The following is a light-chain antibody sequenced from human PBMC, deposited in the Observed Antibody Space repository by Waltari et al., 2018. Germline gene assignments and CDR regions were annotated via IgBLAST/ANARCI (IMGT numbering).Light chain of an antibody. CDR2: GAS. Sequence: EIVLTQSPGTLSLSPGESATLSCRTSQSVTRALAWYQQKPGQAPRLLIYGASNRATGIPDRFRGSGSGTDFSLTISSLEPEDFAVYYCQHDLRLPVTFGQGTKVEVK. J-gene: IGKJ1*01. V-gene: IGKV3-20*01. CDR1: QSVTRA. CDR3: QHDLRLPVT.